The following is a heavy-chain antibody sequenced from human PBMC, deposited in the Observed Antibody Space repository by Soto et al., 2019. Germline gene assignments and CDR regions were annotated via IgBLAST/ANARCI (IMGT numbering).Heavy chain of an antibody. D-gene: IGHD2-21*02. CDR1: GFTFSSYG. J-gene: IGHJ4*02. Sequence: QVQLVESGGGVVQPGRSLRLSCAASGFTFSSYGMHWVRQAPGKGLEWVAVISYDGSNKYYADSVKGRFTISRDNSKNTLYLQMNSLRAEDTAVYDCAKDVGTYCGGDCTGDWGQGTLVTVSS. CDR3: AKDVGTYCGGDCTGD. CDR2: ISYDGSNK. V-gene: IGHV3-30*18.